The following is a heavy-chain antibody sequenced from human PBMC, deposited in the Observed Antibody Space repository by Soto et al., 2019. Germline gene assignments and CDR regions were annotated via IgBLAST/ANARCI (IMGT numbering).Heavy chain of an antibody. CDR2: INAGNGNT. D-gene: IGHD3-22*01. CDR1: GYTFTSYA. Sequence: QVPLVQSGAEEKKPGASVKVSCKASGYTFTSYAMHWVRQAPGTRLEWMGWINAGNGNTNYSQKFPGRVTITRDTSASTDTMELSSLRSEDTAVYYCAMSSSYYVIDDYWGQGTLVTVSS. J-gene: IGHJ4*02. CDR3: AMSSSYYVIDDY. V-gene: IGHV1-3*05.